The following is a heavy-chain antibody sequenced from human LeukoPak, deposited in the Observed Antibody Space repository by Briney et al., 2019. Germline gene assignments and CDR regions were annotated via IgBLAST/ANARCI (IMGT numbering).Heavy chain of an antibody. CDR1: GFTFSSYA. V-gene: IGHV3-7*01. Sequence: GGSLRLSCAASGFTFSSYAMSWVRQAPGKGLEWVANIKQDGSEKYYVDSVKGRFTISRDNAKNSLYLQMNSLRAEDTAVYYCARDRGDRLFDYWGQGTLVTVSS. D-gene: IGHD4-17*01. CDR2: IKQDGSEK. CDR3: ARDRGDRLFDY. J-gene: IGHJ4*02.